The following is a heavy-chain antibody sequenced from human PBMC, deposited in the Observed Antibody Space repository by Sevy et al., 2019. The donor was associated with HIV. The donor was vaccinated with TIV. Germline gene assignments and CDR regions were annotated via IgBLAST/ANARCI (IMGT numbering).Heavy chain of an antibody. CDR1: GGSISTYY. J-gene: IGHJ6*02. CDR2: IYTSGST. Sequence: SETLSLTCTVSGGSISTYYWSWNRQPAGKGLEWIGRIYTSGSTNYNPPLKSRVTMSIDTSKNQFSLKLCSVTAADTAVYYCARGDFWSGYYYYGMDVWGQGTTVTVSS. CDR3: ARGDFWSGYYYYGMDV. V-gene: IGHV4-4*07. D-gene: IGHD3-3*01.